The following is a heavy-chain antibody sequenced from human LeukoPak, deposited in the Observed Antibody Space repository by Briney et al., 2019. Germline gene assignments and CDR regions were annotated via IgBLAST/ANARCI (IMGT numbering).Heavy chain of an antibody. Sequence: GGSLRLSCAASGFNFNTYTMNWVRQAPGKGLEWVSSISSSGSYIYYADSVRGRFTISRDNAKNSLHLQMNSLRAEDTAVYYCARDHAYAFDIWGQGTLVTVSS. CDR1: GFNFNTYT. V-gene: IGHV3-21*01. CDR2: ISSSGSYI. CDR3: ARDHAYAFDI. D-gene: IGHD2-2*01. J-gene: IGHJ3*02.